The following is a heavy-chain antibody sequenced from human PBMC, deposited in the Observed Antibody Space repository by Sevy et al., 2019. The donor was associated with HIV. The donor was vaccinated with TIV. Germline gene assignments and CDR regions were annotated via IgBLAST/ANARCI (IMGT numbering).Heavy chain of an antibody. CDR1: GCSISSYY. J-gene: IGHJ4*02. V-gene: IGHV4-59*01. CDR3: ARGSGSGWYNY. D-gene: IGHD6-19*01. CDR2: IYYSGST. Sequence: SETLSLTCTVSGCSISSYYWSWIRQPPGKGLEWVGYIYYSGSTNYNPSLKSRVTISVDTSKNQFYLKLSSVTAADTAVYYCARGSGSGWYNYWGQGTLVTVSS.